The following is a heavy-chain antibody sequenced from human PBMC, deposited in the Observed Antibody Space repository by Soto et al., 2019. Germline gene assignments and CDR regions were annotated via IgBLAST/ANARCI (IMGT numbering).Heavy chain of an antibody. J-gene: IGHJ4*02. CDR1: GFTFSSYD. V-gene: IGHV3-13*04. D-gene: IGHD3-22*01. CDR3: ARAIGPTLFDY. CDR2: IGTAGDT. Sequence: LRLSCSASGFTFSSYDMHWVRQGPGRGLEWVSAIGTAGDTNYAGSVKGRFTISRENAKNSLYLQMNSLRAGDTAIYFCARAIGPTLFDYWGQGTLVTVSS.